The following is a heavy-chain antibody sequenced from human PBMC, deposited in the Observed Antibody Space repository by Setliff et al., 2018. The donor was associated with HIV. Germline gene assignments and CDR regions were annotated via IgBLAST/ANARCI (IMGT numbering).Heavy chain of an antibody. CDR1: GGSFSDYY. CDR3: AREIPYSYGGRGHPL. D-gene: IGHD3-22*01. CDR2: VNRGRRT. J-gene: IGHJ4*02. V-gene: IGHV4-34*01. Sequence: SETLSLTCALYGGSFSDYYWSWIRQPPGMGLEWIGEVNRGRRTNFNSSLKSRVTISVDTSKNQFSLTVSSVTAADTAVYYCAREIPYSYGGRGHPLWGQGTLVTVSS.